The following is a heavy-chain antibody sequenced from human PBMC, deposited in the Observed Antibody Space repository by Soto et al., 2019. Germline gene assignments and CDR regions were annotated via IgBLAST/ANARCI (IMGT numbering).Heavy chain of an antibody. Sequence: ASVKVSCKASGYTFTSYYMHWVRQAPGQGLEWMGIINPSGGSTSYAQKFQGRVTMTRDTSTSTVYMELSSLRSEDTAVYYCARVATILWFGETITRPNDAFDIWGQGTMVTVSS. D-gene: IGHD3-10*01. CDR3: ARVATILWFGETITRPNDAFDI. CDR2: INPSGGST. V-gene: IGHV1-46*01. J-gene: IGHJ3*02. CDR1: GYTFTSYY.